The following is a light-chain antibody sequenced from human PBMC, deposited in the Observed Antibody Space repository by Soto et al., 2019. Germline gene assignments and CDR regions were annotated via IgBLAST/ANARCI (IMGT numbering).Light chain of an antibody. CDR2: GAS. Sequence: EIVLTQSPGTLSLSPGERATLSCRASQSVSSSYLAWYQQKPGQAPRILIYGASSRATGIPDRFSGSGSGTDFTLTISRLEPEDFAVYYCQQYGSSPLTFGGGTQVEIK. CDR3: QQYGSSPLT. V-gene: IGKV3-20*01. J-gene: IGKJ4*01. CDR1: QSVSSSY.